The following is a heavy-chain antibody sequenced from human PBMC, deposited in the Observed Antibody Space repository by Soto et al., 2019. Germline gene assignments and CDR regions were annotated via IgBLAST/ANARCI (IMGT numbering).Heavy chain of an antibody. CDR1: GGSISSSSYY. CDR3: AKTRAGYYYYYMDV. Sequence: PSETLSLTCTVSGGSISSSSYYWGWIRQPPGKGLEWIGSIYYSGSTYYNPSLKSRVTISVDTSKNQFSLKLSSVTAADTAVYYCAKTRAGYYYYYMDVWGKGTTVTVSS. V-gene: IGHV4-39*01. CDR2: IYYSGST. J-gene: IGHJ6*03. D-gene: IGHD2-2*01.